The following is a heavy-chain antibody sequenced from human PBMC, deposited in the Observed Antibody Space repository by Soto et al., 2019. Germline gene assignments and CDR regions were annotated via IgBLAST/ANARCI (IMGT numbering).Heavy chain of an antibody. D-gene: IGHD3-16*01. CDR3: ARARVGASGSYYYYAMDV. J-gene: IGHJ6*02. Sequence: GKGLEWIGEINHGGSTNYNPSLKSRVTISVDTSKNQFSLRLSSVTAADTAVYYCARARVGASGSYYYYAMDVWGQGTTVTVS. CDR2: INHGGST. V-gene: IGHV4-34*01.